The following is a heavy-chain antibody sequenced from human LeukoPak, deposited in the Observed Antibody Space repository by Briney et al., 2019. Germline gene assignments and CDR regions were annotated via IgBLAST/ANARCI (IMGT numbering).Heavy chain of an antibody. Sequence: GGSLRLSCTASGFNLSYYSMSWVRQAPGKGLEWVANIKQDGSDKHYVDSVKGGFTISRDNGKNSLYLQMNSLRAEDTAVYYCARYNWLEFWGQGTLVTVSS. J-gene: IGHJ5*01. CDR1: GFNLSYYS. CDR3: ARYNWLEF. CDR2: IKQDGSDK. V-gene: IGHV3-7*01.